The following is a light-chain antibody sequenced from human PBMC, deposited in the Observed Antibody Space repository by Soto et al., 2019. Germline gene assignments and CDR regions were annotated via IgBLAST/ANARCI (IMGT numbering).Light chain of an antibody. J-gene: IGLJ1*01. V-gene: IGLV2-11*01. CDR2: DVT. CDR3: CSYAGNYTYV. Sequence: QSALTQPRSVSGSPGQSVTISCTGTSSDVGGYNYVSWYQQNPGKAPKLMIHDVTKRPSGVPDRFSGSKSGNTASLTISGLQAEDEAVYYCCSYAGNYTYVFGTGTKLTVL. CDR1: SSDVGGYNY.